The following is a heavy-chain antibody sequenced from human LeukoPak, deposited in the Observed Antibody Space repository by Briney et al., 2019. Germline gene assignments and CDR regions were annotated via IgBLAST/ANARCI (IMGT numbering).Heavy chain of an antibody. CDR2: IYSGGST. J-gene: IGHJ4*02. CDR3: ARVGEGAAKD. D-gene: IGHD1-26*01. Sequence: PGGSLRLSCAASGFTVSSNYMSRVRQAPGKGLEWVSFIYSGGSTYYADSVKGRFTISSDNSKNTLYLQMNSLRVEDTAVYYCARVGEGAAKDWGQGTLVTVSS. CDR1: GFTVSSNY. V-gene: IGHV3-53*01.